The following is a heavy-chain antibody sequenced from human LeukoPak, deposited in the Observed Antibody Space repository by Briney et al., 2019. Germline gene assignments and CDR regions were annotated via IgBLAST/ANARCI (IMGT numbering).Heavy chain of an antibody. D-gene: IGHD5-18*01. CDR1: GGSISSSSYY. CDR2: IYYSGST. J-gene: IGHJ4*02. V-gene: IGHV4-39*07. CDR3: ARESRRRRGYSYVVRGTFDY. Sequence: PSETLSLTCTVSGGSISSSSYYWGWIRQPPGKGLEWIGSIYYSGSTYYNPSLKSRVTISVDTSKNQFSLKLSSVTAADTAVYYCARESRRRRGYSYVVRGTFDYWGQGTLVIVSS.